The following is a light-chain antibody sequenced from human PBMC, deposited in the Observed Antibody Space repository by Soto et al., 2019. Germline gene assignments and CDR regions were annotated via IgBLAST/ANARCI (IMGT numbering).Light chain of an antibody. CDR3: QQYNKWPFT. V-gene: IGKV3-15*01. CDR2: GAS. Sequence: EIVMTQSPATLSVSPGERATLSCRASQSVSSNLAWYRQKPGQAPRLLIYGASTRATRIPARFSGSGSGTEFTLTISSLQSEDFAVYYCQQYNKWPFTFGPGTKVDIK. CDR1: QSVSSN. J-gene: IGKJ3*01.